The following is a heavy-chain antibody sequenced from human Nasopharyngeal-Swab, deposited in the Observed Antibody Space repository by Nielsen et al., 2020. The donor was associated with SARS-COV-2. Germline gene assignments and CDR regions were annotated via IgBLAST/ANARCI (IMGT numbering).Heavy chain of an antibody. CDR2: ISAYNGNT. Sequence: WVRQAPGQGLEWMGWISAYNGNTNYAQELQGRVTMTTDTSTSTAYMELRSLRPDDTAVYYCARVSREIEYSSSLYYYYYYMDVWGKGTTVTVSS. J-gene: IGHJ6*03. V-gene: IGHV1-18*01. D-gene: IGHD6-6*01. CDR3: ARVSREIEYSSSLYYYYYYMDV.